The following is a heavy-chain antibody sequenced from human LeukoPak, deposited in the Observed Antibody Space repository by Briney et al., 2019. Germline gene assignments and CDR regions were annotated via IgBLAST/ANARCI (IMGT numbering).Heavy chain of an antibody. CDR3: ARRMPSNRYFNY. Sequence: GGSLRLSCAASGFSFSDHHMDWVRQAPGKGLEWVGLSRREANSYTTECAPSVKDRFTISRDDSKNSLYLQMNSLKTEDTAVYYCARRMPSNRYFNYWGQGTLVTVSS. CDR1: GFSFSDHH. D-gene: IGHD1-14*01. CDR2: SRREANSYTT. J-gene: IGHJ4*02. V-gene: IGHV3-72*01.